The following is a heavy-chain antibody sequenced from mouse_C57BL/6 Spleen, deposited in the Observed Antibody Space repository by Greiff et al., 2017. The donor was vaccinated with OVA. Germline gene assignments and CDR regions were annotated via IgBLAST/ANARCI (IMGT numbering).Heavy chain of an antibody. CDR1: GYTFTSYG. J-gene: IGHJ2*01. CDR3: ARPSFYYGSSFDY. V-gene: IGHV1-81*01. Sequence: VKLMESGAELARPGASVKLSCKASGYTFTSYGISWVKQRTGQGLEWIGEIYPRSGNTYYNEKFKGKATLTADKSSSTAYMELRSLTSEDSAVYFCARPSFYYGSSFDYWGQGTTLTVSS. CDR2: IYPRSGNT. D-gene: IGHD1-1*01.